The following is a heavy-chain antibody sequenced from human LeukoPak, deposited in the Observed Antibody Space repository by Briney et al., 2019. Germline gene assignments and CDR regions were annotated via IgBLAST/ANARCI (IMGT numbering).Heavy chain of an antibody. CDR2: ISSDGSTT. J-gene: IGHJ4*02. CDR3: GTAQY. Sequence: GGSLRLSCAASGFIFNDFWMHWLRQVPGKGPVWVSRISSDGSTTYYADSVKGRFTISRDNAKNTLYLQMSSLRAEDTAAYYCGTAQYWGQGTLLTVSS. V-gene: IGHV3-74*01. CDR1: GFIFNDFW.